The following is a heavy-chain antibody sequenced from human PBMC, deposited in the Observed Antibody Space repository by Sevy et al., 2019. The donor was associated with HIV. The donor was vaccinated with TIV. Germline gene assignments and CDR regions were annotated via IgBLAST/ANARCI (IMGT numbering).Heavy chain of an antibody. CDR3: TRQNVDTAMVHYYYYYGMDV. CDR1: GFTFSGSA. CDR2: IRSKAKSYAT. Sequence: GGSLRLSCAASGFTFSGSAMHWVRQASGKGLEWVGRIRSKAKSYATAYAASVKGRFTISRDDSKNTAYLQMNSLKTEDTAVYYCTRQNVDTAMVHYYYYYGMDVWGQGTTVTVSS. J-gene: IGHJ6*02. V-gene: IGHV3-73*01. D-gene: IGHD5-18*01.